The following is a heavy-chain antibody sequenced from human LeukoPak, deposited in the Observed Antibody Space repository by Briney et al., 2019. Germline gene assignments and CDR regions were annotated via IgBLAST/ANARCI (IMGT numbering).Heavy chain of an antibody. CDR1: GYRFTSYW. D-gene: IGHD2-21*02. CDR2: IYPGDSDT. CDR3: ARHISDCGGDCPSDC. V-gene: IGHV5-51*01. J-gene: IGHJ4*02. Sequence: GESLKISCQGSGYRFTSYWIGWVCQMPGKGLEWMGMIYPGDSDTRYSPSFQGQVTISADKSISTAYLQWSSLKASDTAMYYCARHISDCGGDCPSDCWGQGTLVTVSS.